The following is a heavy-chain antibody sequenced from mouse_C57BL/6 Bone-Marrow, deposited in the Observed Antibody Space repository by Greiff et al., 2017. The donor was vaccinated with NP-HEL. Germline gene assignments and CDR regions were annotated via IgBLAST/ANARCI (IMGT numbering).Heavy chain of an antibody. V-gene: IGHV1-59*01. Sequence: QVHVKQPGAELVRPGTSVKLSCKASGYTFTSYWMHWVKQRPGQGLEWIGVIDPSDSYTNYNQKFKGKATLTVDTSSSTAYMQLSSLTSEDSAVYYCARGLTGTLFAYWGQGTLVTVSA. CDR2: IDPSDSYT. D-gene: IGHD4-1*01. CDR1: GYTFTSYW. J-gene: IGHJ3*01. CDR3: ARGLTGTLFAY.